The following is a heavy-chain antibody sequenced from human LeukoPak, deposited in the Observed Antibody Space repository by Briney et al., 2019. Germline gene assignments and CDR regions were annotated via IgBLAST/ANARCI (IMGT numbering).Heavy chain of an antibody. V-gene: IGHV3-48*03. J-gene: IGHJ6*02. CDR3: ARGRGNGDCYCAMGV. D-gene: IGHD4-23*01. Sequence: GGSLRLSCAASVFTFSRYEMNWVRQAPGKGLEWVSYISSGDTTTYYADSVKGRFTISRDNTKNSLYLQMNSLRAEDTAVYYCARGRGNGDCYCAMGVWGQGTTVTVSS. CDR2: ISSGDTTT. CDR1: VFTFSRYE.